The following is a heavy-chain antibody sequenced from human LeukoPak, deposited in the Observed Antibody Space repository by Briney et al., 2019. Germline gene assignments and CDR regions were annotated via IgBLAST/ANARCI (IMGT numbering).Heavy chain of an antibody. D-gene: IGHD3-3*01. CDR1: GFTFSSYW. J-gene: IGHJ6*02. V-gene: IGHV3-7*01. Sequence: GGSLRLSCAASGFTFSSYWMSWVRQAPGKGLEWVANIKQDGSEKYYVDSVKGRFTISRDNAKNSLYLQMNSLRAEDTAVYYCARDHRTITIFGVVPGGMDVWGQGTTVTVSS. CDR2: IKQDGSEK. CDR3: ARDHRTITIFGVVPGGMDV.